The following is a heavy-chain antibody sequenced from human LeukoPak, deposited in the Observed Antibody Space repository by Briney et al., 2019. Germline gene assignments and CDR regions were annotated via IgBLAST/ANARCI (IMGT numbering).Heavy chain of an antibody. CDR3: ARDERYCSGGSCYVTAFDI. CDR2: LFHSEST. CDR1: GYSISSAYY. D-gene: IGHD2-15*01. J-gene: IGHJ3*02. Sequence: PSETLSLTCAVSGYSISSAYYWGWIRLPPGKGLEWIGSLFHSESTYYNPSLKSRVTISVDTSKNQFSLKLSSVNAADTAVYYCARDERYCSGGSCYVTAFDIWGQGTMVTVPS. V-gene: IGHV4-38-2*02.